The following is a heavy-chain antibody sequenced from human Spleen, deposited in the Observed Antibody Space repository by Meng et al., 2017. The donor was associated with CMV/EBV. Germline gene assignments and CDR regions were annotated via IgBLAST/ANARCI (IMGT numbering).Heavy chain of an antibody. CDR1: GFTFSDYH. CDR3: VKDFEELFLYY. D-gene: IGHD2/OR15-2a*01. Sequence: GGSLRLSCSVSGFTFSDYHMNWIRQAPGKGLEWVAFTLYDGSNKYYADSVKGRFTISRDNSKNTLYLQMNSLRPEDTAVYYCVKDFEELFLYYWGQGTLVTVSS. J-gene: IGHJ4*02. CDR2: TLYDGSNK. V-gene: IGHV3-30*02.